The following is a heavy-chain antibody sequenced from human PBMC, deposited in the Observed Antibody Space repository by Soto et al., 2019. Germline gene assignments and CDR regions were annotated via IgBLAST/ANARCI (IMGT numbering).Heavy chain of an antibody. J-gene: IGHJ4*02. D-gene: IGHD5-12*01. Sequence: PGGSLRLSCVVSGFTFSNYGMHWVRQAPGKGLEWVAVIWYDGTNKYYADSVKGRSTISSDSSENTLYLQMNSLRAEDTAVYYCAREKGYADSFDSWGQGTLVTVSS. CDR3: AREKGYADSFDS. CDR1: GFTFSNYG. V-gene: IGHV3-33*01. CDR2: IWYDGTNK.